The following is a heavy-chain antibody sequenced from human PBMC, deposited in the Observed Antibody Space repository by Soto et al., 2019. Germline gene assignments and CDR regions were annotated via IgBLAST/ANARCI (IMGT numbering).Heavy chain of an antibody. CDR2: IYYSGST. Sequence: LSETLSLTCTVSGGSISSGDYYWSWIRQPPGKGLEWIGYIYYSGSTYYNPSLKSRVTISVDTSKNQFSLKLSSVTAADTAVYYCARALTIFGVVIRYYGMDVWGQGTTVTVSS. D-gene: IGHD3-3*01. V-gene: IGHV4-30-4*01. CDR1: GGSISSGDYY. J-gene: IGHJ6*02. CDR3: ARALTIFGVVIRYYGMDV.